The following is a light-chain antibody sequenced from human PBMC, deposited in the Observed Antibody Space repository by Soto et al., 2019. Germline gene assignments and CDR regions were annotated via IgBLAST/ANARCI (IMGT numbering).Light chain of an antibody. J-gene: IGKJ4*01. CDR3: QQSYDTLLS. CDR1: QSVSSSY. V-gene: IGKV3-20*01. Sequence: EIVLTQSPGTLSLSPGERATLSCRASQSVSSSYLAWYQQKPGQAPRLLIYGASSRATGIPDRFSGSGSGTEFTLTISSLQPEDFATYYCQQSYDTLLSFGGGTKVDIK. CDR2: GAS.